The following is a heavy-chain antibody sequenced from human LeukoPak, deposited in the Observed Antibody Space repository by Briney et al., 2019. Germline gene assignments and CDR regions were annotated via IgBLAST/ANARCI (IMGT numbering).Heavy chain of an antibody. CDR3: ARVLHKRNYDSSDYYGS. CDR1: GFTFSSYV. Sequence: GRSLRLSCAASGFTFSSYVMHWVRQAPGKGLEWVAIISYDGSNEYYADSVKGRFTISRDDSKNTLYLQMNSLRAADTAVYYCARVLHKRNYDSSDYYGSWGQGTLVTVSS. CDR2: ISYDGSNE. D-gene: IGHD3-22*01. J-gene: IGHJ5*02. V-gene: IGHV3-30*04.